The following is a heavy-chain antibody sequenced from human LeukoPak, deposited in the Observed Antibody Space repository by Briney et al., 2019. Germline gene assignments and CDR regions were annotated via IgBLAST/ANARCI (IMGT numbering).Heavy chain of an antibody. D-gene: IGHD3-10*01. J-gene: IGHJ6*03. CDR2: INHSGST. CDR1: GVSFSGYY. Sequence: PAETLSLTCAVYGVSFSGYYWSWIRQPPGKGLEGIGEINHSGSTNYNPSLKRRVTISVDTCTNQFPLELSSGTGADTASDYLARGKCGSGPSYYMDVWGKGTTVTVPS. V-gene: IGHV4-34*01. CDR3: ARGKCGSGPSYYMDV.